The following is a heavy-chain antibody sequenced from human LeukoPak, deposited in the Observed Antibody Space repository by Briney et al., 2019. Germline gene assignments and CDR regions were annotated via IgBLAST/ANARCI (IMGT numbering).Heavy chain of an antibody. J-gene: IGHJ4*02. CDR2: IKQDGSAK. D-gene: IGHD2-15*01. Sequence: GGSLRLSCAASGFTFSRHWMYWVRQAPGKGLEWVANIKQDGSAKPYVDSVKGRFTISRDNAKNSLFLQMNSLRAEDTAVYYCARDNGWSADFWGQGTLVAVSS. V-gene: IGHV3-7*03. CDR3: ARDNGWSADF. CDR1: GFTFSRHW.